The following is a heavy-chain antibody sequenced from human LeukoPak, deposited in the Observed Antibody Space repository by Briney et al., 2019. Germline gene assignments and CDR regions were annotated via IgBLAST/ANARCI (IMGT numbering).Heavy chain of an antibody. Sequence: SVKVSCKASGGTFSSYAISWVRQAPGQGLEWMGGIIPIFGTANYAQKFQGRVTITADESTSTAYMGLSSLRSEDTAVYYCARLDEYSSSSRYYGMDVWGQGTTVTVSS. V-gene: IGHV1-69*01. CDR3: ARLDEYSSSSRYYGMDV. CDR1: GGTFSSYA. CDR2: IIPIFGTA. J-gene: IGHJ6*02. D-gene: IGHD6-6*01.